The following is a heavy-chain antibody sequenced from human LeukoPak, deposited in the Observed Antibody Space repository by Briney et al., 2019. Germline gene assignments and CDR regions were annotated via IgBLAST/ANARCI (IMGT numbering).Heavy chain of an antibody. Sequence: SVKVSCKASGGTFSSYAISWVRQAPGQGLEWMGGIIPIFGTANYAQKFQGRVTITADKSTSTAYMELSSLRSEDTAVYYCARDLTVKPLTTGAREPCWGQGTLVTVSS. CDR1: GGTFSSYA. CDR3: ARDLTVKPLTTGAREPC. D-gene: IGHD3-9*01. V-gene: IGHV1-69*06. J-gene: IGHJ4*02. CDR2: IIPIFGTA.